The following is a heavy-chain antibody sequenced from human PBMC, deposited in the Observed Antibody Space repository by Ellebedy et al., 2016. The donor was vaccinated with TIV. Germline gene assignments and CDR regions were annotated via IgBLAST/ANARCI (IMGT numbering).Heavy chain of an antibody. CDR2: INPSGGST. D-gene: IGHD1-1*01. CDR1: GYTFTSYY. CDR3: ARWGQLGYDY. Sequence: ASVKVSCKTSGYTFTSYYMHWVRQAPGQGPEVMGIINPSGGSTSYAQKLEGRVTLTRDRSTTTFYMELSPLGYEDTAVYYCARWGQLGYDYWGQGTLVTVSS. V-gene: IGHV1-46*04. J-gene: IGHJ4*02.